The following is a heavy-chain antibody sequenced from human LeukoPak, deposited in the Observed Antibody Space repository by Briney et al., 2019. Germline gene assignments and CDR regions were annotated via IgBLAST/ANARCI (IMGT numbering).Heavy chain of an antibody. Sequence: SETLSLTCAVYGGSFSGYYWSWIRQPAGKGLGWIGRIYTSGGTNYNPSLKSRVTISVDTSKNQFSLNLSSVTAADTAVYYCARGFGGQEVYDYWGQGTLVTVSS. CDR3: ARGFGGQEVYDY. CDR1: GGSFSGYY. J-gene: IGHJ4*02. D-gene: IGHD2-15*01. CDR2: IYTSGGT. V-gene: IGHV4-59*10.